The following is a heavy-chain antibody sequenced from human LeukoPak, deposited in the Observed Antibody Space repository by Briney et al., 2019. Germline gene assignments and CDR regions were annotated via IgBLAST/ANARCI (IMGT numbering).Heavy chain of an antibody. D-gene: IGHD3-16*01. Sequence: SETLSLTCIVSGGSISDNYWSWIRQPPGKGLEHIGYMSYSGRTSYNPSLKSRVTMSVDTSKNQFSLKLSSVTAADTAVYYCARDSYMITFGGVTAPMDVWGKGTTVTISS. CDR3: ARDSYMITFGGVTAPMDV. J-gene: IGHJ6*03. CDR1: GGSISDNY. CDR2: MSYSGRT. V-gene: IGHV4-59*12.